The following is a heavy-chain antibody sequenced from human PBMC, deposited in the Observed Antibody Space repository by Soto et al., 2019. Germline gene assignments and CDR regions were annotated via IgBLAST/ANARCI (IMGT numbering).Heavy chain of an antibody. D-gene: IGHD7-27*01. Sequence: SETLSLTCTVSGDSISTDYWSWIRQSPGKGLEWIGFIYYGGSTNYNPSLKSRVTISVDTPKNQFSLKLSSVTAADTAVFYCAKNWNWGSLVHWGQGTLVTVSS. CDR3: AKNWNWGSLVH. J-gene: IGHJ4*02. V-gene: IGHV4-59*08. CDR2: IYYGGST. CDR1: GDSISTDY.